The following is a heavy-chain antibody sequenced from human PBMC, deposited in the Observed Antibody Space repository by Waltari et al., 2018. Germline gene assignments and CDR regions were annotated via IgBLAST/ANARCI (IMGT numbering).Heavy chain of an antibody. CDR1: GYTLTELS. V-gene: IGHV1-24*01. CDR3: ATETLKLPYYYGSGSYYSDY. J-gene: IGHJ4*02. D-gene: IGHD3-10*01. Sequence: QVQLVQSGAEVKKPGASVKVSCKVSGYTLTELSMHWVRQAPGKGLEWMGGFEPEEGETIYEQKFQGRVTMTEETSTDTAYMELSSLRSEDTAVYYCATETLKLPYYYGSGSYYSDYWGQGTLVTVSS. CDR2: FEPEEGET.